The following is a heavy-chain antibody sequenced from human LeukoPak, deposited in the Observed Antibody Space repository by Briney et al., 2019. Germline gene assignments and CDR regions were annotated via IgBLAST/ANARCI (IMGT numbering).Heavy chain of an antibody. V-gene: IGHV3-7*03. D-gene: IGHD6-13*01. CDR1: GFTFSSYW. Sequence: PGGSLRLSCAASGFTFSSYWMSWVRQAPGKGLEWVANIKQDGSEKYYVDSVKGRFTISRDNAKNSLYLQMNSLRAEDTALYYCASLSTGSSSPAHGYWGQGTLVTVSS. J-gene: IGHJ4*02. CDR2: IKQDGSEK. CDR3: ASLSTGSSSPAHGY.